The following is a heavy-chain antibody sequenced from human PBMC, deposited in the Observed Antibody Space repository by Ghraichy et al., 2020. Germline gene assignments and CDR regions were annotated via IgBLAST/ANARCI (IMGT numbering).Heavy chain of an antibody. CDR2: IKSKTDGGTT. V-gene: IGHV3-15*01. Sequence: GGSLRLSCAAPGITFSNAWMSWVRQAPGKGLEWVGRIKSKTDGGTTDYAAPVKGRFTISRDDSKNTLDLQMNSLKTEDTAVYYCTTDPYYYDRSGYYLQPVDFDYWGQGTLVIVSS. CDR1: GITFSNAW. J-gene: IGHJ4*02. CDR3: TTDPYYYDRSGYYLQPVDFDY. D-gene: IGHD3-22*01.